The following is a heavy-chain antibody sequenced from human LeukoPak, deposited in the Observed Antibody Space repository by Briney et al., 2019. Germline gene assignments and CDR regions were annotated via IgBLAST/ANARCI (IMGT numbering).Heavy chain of an antibody. CDR2: IRYDGSNK. Sequence: GGSLRLSCAASGFTFSSYGMHWVRQAPGKGLEWVAFIRYDGSNKYYADSVKGRFTVSRDNSKNTLYLQMNSLRAEDTAVYYCAKFYCSSTSCYHLQFDYWGHGTLVTVSS. J-gene: IGHJ4*01. D-gene: IGHD2-2*01. CDR1: GFTFSSYG. V-gene: IGHV3-30*02. CDR3: AKFYCSSTSCYHLQFDY.